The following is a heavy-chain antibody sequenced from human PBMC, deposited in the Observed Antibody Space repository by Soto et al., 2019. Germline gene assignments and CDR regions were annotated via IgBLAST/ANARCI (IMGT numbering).Heavy chain of an antibody. Sequence: SGPTLVNPTQTLTLTCTFSGFSLSTSGMCVSWIRQPPGKALEWLALIDWDDDKYYSTSLKTRLTISKDTSKNQVVLTMTNMDPVDTATYYCARLTYYYDSSGYYYRIFDYWGQGTLVTVSS. V-gene: IGHV2-70*01. CDR2: IDWDDDK. J-gene: IGHJ4*02. D-gene: IGHD3-22*01. CDR3: ARLTYYYDSSGYYYRIFDY. CDR1: GFSLSTSGMC.